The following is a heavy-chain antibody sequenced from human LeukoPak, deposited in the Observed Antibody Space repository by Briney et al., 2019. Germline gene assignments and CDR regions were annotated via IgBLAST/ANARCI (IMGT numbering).Heavy chain of an antibody. V-gene: IGHV7-4-1*02. CDR1: GYTFTSYA. CDR2: INTNTGNP. Sequence: EASVKVSCKASGYTFTSYAMNWVRQAPGQGLEWMGWINTNTGNPTYAQGFAGRFVFSLDTSVSTACLQISSLKAEDTAVYYCARMNQYYDSSNFDYWGQGTLVTVSS. CDR3: ARMNQYYDSSNFDY. J-gene: IGHJ4*02. D-gene: IGHD3-22*01.